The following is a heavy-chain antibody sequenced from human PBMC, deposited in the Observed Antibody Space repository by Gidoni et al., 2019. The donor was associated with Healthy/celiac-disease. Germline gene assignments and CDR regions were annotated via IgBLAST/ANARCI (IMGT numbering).Heavy chain of an antibody. CDR3: ARDRYYYDSSGYYYPYYFDY. D-gene: IGHD3-22*01. V-gene: IGHV3-33*01. CDR1: GFTFSSYG. J-gene: IGHJ4*02. Sequence: QVQLVESGGGVVQPGRSLRLSCAASGFTFSSYGMHWVRQAPGKGLEWVAVIWYDGSNKYYADSVKGRFTISRDNSKNTLYLQMNSLRAEDTAVYYCARDRYYYDSSGYYYPYYFDYWGQGTLVTVSS. CDR2: IWYDGSNK.